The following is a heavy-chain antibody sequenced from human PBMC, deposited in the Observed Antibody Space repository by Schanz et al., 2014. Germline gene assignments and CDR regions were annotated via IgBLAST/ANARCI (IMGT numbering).Heavy chain of an antibody. J-gene: IGHJ4*02. CDR1: GFTFSTSW. Sequence: EVQLVPSGGGLVQPGGSLRLSCAASGFTFSTSWFHWVRQAPGKGLVWVSRVSRDGSETTYADSVKGRFTISRDTAKNTVFLQMNSLRAEDTAVYYCARGYSNIWSPMAYWGQGTLVAVSS. CDR2: VSRDGSET. D-gene: IGHD6-13*01. CDR3: ARGYSNIWSPMAY. V-gene: IGHV3-74*01.